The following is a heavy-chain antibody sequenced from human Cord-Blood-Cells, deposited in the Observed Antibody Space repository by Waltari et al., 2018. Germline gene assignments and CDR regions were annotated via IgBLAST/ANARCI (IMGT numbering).Heavy chain of an antibody. CDR1: GYTFTGYY. Sequence: QVQLVQSGAEVKKPGASVKASCKASGYTFTGYYMHWVRQAPGQGLEWMGWINPNSGGTNYAQKFQGRGTMTRDTSISTAYMELSRLRSDDTAVYYCARGGGIWSGYYTKGGWFDPWGQGTLVTVSS. V-gene: IGHV1-2*02. D-gene: IGHD3-3*01. CDR3: ARGGGIWSGYYTKGGWFDP. CDR2: INPNSGGT. J-gene: IGHJ5*02.